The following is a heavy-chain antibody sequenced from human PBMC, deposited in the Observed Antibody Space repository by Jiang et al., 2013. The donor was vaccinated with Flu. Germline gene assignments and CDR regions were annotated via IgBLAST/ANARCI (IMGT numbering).Heavy chain of an antibody. CDR2: IIPILGIA. J-gene: IGHJ4*02. CDR1: GGTFSSYA. Sequence: SGAEVKKPGSSVKVSCKASGGTFSSYAISWVRQAPGQGLEWMGRIIPILGIANYAQKFQGRVTITADKSTSTAYMELSSLRSEDTAVYYCARGRVDEVVVPAAIEVGEDYWGQGTLVTVSS. CDR3: ARGRVDEVVVPAAIEVGEDY. V-gene: IGHV1-69*04. D-gene: IGHD2-2*01.